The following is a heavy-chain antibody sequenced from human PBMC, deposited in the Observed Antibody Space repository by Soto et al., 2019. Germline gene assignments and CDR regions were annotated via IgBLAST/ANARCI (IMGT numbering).Heavy chain of an antibody. CDR1: GYTFTSYA. Sequence: QVQLVQSGAEVKKPGASVKVSCKASGYTFTSYAMHWVRQAPGQRLEWMGWINAGNGNTKYSQKFQGRVTITRDTSARTAYMELSSLRSEDTAVYYCARAGGYSGYDQNYFDYWGQGTLVTVSS. CDR2: INAGNGNT. V-gene: IGHV1-3*01. J-gene: IGHJ4*02. D-gene: IGHD5-12*01. CDR3: ARAGGYSGYDQNYFDY.